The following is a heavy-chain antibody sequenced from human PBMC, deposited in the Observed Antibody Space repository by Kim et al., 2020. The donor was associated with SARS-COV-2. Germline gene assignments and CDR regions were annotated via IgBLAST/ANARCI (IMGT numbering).Heavy chain of an antibody. V-gene: IGHV4-31*02. Sequence: SHTRRVTRSVDTSKNQFSLKLSSVTAADTAVYYCARGRITIFGVVTEVDYWGQGTLVTVSS. D-gene: IGHD3-3*01. J-gene: IGHJ4*02. CDR3: ARGRITIFGVVTEVDY.